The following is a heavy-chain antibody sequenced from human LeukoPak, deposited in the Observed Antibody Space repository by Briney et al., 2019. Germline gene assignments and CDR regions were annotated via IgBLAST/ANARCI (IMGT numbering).Heavy chain of an antibody. CDR2: IRYDGSNK. CDR1: GFTFSSFG. CDR3: ARGAPGTSVWFDP. V-gene: IGHV3-30*02. J-gene: IGHJ5*02. D-gene: IGHD6-13*01. Sequence: SGGSLRLSCAASGFTFSSFGMHWVRQAPGNGLEWVAFIRYDGSNKKYADAVTGRFTISRDNSKNTLYLQMNSLRVEDTAVYYCARGAPGTSVWFDPWGPGTLVTVSS.